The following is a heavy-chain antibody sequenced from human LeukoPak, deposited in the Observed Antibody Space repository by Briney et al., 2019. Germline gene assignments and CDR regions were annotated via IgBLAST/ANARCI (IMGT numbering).Heavy chain of an antibody. CDR3: ARRAYDDSSGYSPTSGYFDL. D-gene: IGHD3-22*01. V-gene: IGHV4-4*08. CDR2: IYPNGNP. CDR1: GGSIFIYY. Sequence: SETLPLTCTVTGGSIFIYYWNSTRHPPEQGVEWMGNIYPNGNPNHTPSLRSRHPISIPTPKNQISLRLTSVTAADTAIYYCARRAYDDSSGYSPTSGYFDLWGRGTLVTVSS. J-gene: IGHJ2*01.